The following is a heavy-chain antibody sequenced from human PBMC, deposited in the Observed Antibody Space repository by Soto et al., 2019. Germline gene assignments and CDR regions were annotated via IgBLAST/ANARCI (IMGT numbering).Heavy chain of an antibody. CDR1: GLSLSTSGVG. CDR2: IYWDDDK. CDR3: ALSKGYCTNGVCYFDY. J-gene: IGHJ4*02. V-gene: IGHV2-5*02. D-gene: IGHD2-8*01. Sequence: QITLKESGPTRVNPTQTLTLTCTFSGLSLSTSGVGVGWIRQPPGKALECLALIYWDDDKRYTPSLRSRLTITKETSKNQVVLTITNIDHVDTATYYCALSKGYCTNGVCYFDYWGQGTLVAVSS.